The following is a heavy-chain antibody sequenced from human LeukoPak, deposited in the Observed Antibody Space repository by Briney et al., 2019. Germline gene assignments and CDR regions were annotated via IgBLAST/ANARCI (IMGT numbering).Heavy chain of an antibody. CDR2: INHSGST. CDR1: GGSFSGYY. Sequence: SETLSLTCAVYGGSFSGYYWSWIRQPPGKGLEWIGEINHSGSTNYNPSLKSRVTISVDTSKNQFSLKLSSVTAADTAVYYCARDRMITFGGVIAPAGFDPWGQGTLVTVSS. D-gene: IGHD3-16*02. CDR3: ARDRMITFGGVIAPAGFDP. V-gene: IGHV4-34*01. J-gene: IGHJ5*02.